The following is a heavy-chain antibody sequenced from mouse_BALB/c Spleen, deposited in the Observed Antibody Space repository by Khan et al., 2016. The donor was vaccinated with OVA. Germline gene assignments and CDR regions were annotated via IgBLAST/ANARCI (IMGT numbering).Heavy chain of an antibody. D-gene: IGHD1-1*01. V-gene: IGHV5-6-3*01. Sequence: EVELVESGGGLVQPGGSLKLSCAASGFTFSTYGMSWVRQTPDKRLELVATIYSSGGSTYYPDSVKGRFTISGDNAKNTLYMQMSSLKSEDTAMYYCASPDYYGSDLFVYWGQGTLVTVSA. CDR2: IYSSGGST. CDR1: GFTFSTYG. J-gene: IGHJ3*01. CDR3: ASPDYYGSDLFVY.